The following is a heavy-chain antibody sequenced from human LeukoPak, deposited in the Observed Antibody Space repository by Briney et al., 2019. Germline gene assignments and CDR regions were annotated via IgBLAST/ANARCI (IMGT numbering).Heavy chain of an antibody. D-gene: IGHD3-16*01. Sequence: PGGSLRLSCAASGFTFSDYYMSWIRQAPGKGLEWISYISNTGTTIYYADSVKGRFTISRDTAKNSLFLQMNSLRVEDTAVYYCARGGDTRGNFVDYWGQGTLATVSS. CDR1: GFTFSDYY. J-gene: IGHJ4*02. CDR3: ARGGDTRGNFVDY. V-gene: IGHV3-11*01. CDR2: ISNTGTTI.